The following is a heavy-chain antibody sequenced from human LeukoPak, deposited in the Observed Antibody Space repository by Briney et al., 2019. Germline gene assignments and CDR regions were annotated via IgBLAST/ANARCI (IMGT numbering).Heavy chain of an antibody. V-gene: IGHV1-69*13. CDR1: GGTFSSYA. Sequence: SVKVSCKASGGTFSSYAISWVRQAPGQGLEWMGGIIPIFGTANYAQKFQGRVTITADESTSTAYMELSSLRSEDTAVYYCARDYYGSGKTLNWFDPWGQGTLVTVSS. D-gene: IGHD3-10*01. J-gene: IGHJ5*02. CDR3: ARDYYGSGKTLNWFDP. CDR2: IIPIFGTA.